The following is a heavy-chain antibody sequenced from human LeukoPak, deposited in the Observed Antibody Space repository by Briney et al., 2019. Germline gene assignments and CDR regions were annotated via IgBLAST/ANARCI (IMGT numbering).Heavy chain of an antibody. CDR2: TYTTGSA. CDR1: GGSISSYY. CDR3: ARSGGSGFQLDH. J-gene: IGHJ4*02. D-gene: IGHD3-16*01. Sequence: SETLSLTCTVSGGSISSYYLSWIRQPAGKGLEYIGRTYTTGSANYNPSLKSRVSLSLDTSKNQFSLKLNSVTAADTAVYYCARSGGSGFQLDHWGQGTLVTVSS. V-gene: IGHV4-4*07.